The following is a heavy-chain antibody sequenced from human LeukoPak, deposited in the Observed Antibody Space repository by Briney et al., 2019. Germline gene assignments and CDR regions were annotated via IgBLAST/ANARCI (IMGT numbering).Heavy chain of an antibody. CDR2: ISWNSGSI. CDR1: GFTFDDYA. Sequence: GGSLRLSCAASGFTFDDYAMHWVRHAPGKGLEWVSGISWNSGSIGYADSVKGRFTISRDNAKNSLYLQMNSLRAEDTALYYCAKGDYDSSGYYYGAFDIWGQGTMVTVSS. V-gene: IGHV3-9*01. D-gene: IGHD3-22*01. CDR3: AKGDYDSSGYYYGAFDI. J-gene: IGHJ3*02.